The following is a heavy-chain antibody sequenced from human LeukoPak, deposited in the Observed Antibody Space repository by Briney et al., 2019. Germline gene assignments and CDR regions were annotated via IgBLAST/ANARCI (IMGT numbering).Heavy chain of an antibody. CDR2: ISTGGDYT. CDR3: ARGHCGLDV. V-gene: IGHV3-11*05. J-gene: IGHJ6*02. Sequence: PGGSLTLSSAASGFTFSDYYMTWIRLAPGKGLEWVSYISTGGDYTNYADSVMGRYTMSRDNARNSLYLQMSSLRDEDTAVYYCARGHCGLDVWGQASTVAVCS. CDR1: GFTFSDYY.